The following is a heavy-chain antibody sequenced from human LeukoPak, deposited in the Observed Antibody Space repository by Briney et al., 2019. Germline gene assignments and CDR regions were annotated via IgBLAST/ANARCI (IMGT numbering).Heavy chain of an antibody. CDR1: GFTVSSNE. V-gene: IGHV3-38-3*01. CDR3: KKDEDYDFWSGYLTPFDY. Sequence: GGSLRLSCAASGFTVSSNEMSWVRQAPGKGLEWVSSISGGSTYYADSRKGRFTISRDNSKNTLHLQMNSLRAEDTVVYYCKKDEDYDFWSGYLTPFDYWGQGTLVTVSS. D-gene: IGHD3-3*01. CDR2: ISGGST. J-gene: IGHJ4*02.